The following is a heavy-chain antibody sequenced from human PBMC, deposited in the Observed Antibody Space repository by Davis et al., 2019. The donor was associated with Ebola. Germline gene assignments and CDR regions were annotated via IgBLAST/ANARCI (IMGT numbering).Heavy chain of an antibody. CDR1: GYTFTSYG. CDR2: IIPIFGTA. D-gene: IGHD3-10*01. Sequence: SVKVSCKASGYTFTSYGISWVRQAPGQGLEWMGGIIPIFGTANYAQKFQGRVTITADESTSTAYMELSSLRSEDTAVYYCAREVSYYGSGSYRPGYYYYYGMDVWGQGTTVTVSS. J-gene: IGHJ6*02. V-gene: IGHV1-69*13. CDR3: AREVSYYGSGSYRPGYYYYYGMDV.